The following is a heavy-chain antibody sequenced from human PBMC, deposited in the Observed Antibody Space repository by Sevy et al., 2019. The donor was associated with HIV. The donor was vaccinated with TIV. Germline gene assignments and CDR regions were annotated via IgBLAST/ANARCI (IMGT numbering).Heavy chain of an antibody. CDR1: GYTFTSYD. CDR3: ARAYTVTTWASYYYYYYGMDV. D-gene: IGHD4-4*01. Sequence: ASVKVSCKASGYTFTSYDINWVRQATGQGLEWMGWMNTNSGNTGYAQKFQGRVTMTRNTSISTAYMELSSLRSEDTAVYYCARAYTVTTWASYYYYYYGMDVWGQGTTVTVSS. CDR2: MNTNSGNT. J-gene: IGHJ6*02. V-gene: IGHV1-8*01.